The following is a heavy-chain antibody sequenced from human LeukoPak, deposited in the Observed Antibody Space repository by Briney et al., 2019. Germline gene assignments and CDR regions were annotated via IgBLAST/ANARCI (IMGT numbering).Heavy chain of an antibody. V-gene: IGHV1-24*01. J-gene: IGHJ3*02. CDR1: GYTLTELS. CDR3: ATDVIVVPAASDAFDI. Sequence: ASVRVSCTVSGYTLTELSMHWVRQAPGKGLEWVGGFDPEDGETIYAQKFQGRVTVTEDTSTDTAYMELSSLRSEDTAVYYCATDVIVVPAASDAFDIWGQGTMVTVSS. CDR2: FDPEDGET. D-gene: IGHD2-2*01.